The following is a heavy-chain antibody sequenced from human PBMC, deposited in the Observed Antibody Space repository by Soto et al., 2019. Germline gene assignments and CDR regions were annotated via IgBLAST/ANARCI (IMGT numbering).Heavy chain of an antibody. Sequence: QVQLQESGPGLVKPSGTLSLTCAVSGVSISSSNWWSWVRQPPGKGLEWIGEVYHSGSTNYNPSLRCGFTKPVAKAKNQSPLNRGSVTAGATAGYYGGKDTAIGGISSRKGSDPWGKGPLLPAS. D-gene: IGHD3-16*01. V-gene: IGHV4-4*02. CDR1: GVSISSSNW. CDR3: GKDTAIGGISSRKGSDP. J-gene: IGHJ5*02. CDR2: VYHSGST.